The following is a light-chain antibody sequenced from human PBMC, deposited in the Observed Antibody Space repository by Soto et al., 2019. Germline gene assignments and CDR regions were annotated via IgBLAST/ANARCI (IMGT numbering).Light chain of an antibody. CDR1: QSISSW. J-gene: IGKJ2*01. Sequence: DIQMTQSPSTLSASVGDRVTITCRASQSISSWLAWYQQKPGKAPKLLLYKASSLESGVSSRFSGSGSGTEFTLTISSLQPDDFATYYCQQYNSYSLTFGQGTKLEIK. CDR3: QQYNSYSLT. V-gene: IGKV1-5*03. CDR2: KAS.